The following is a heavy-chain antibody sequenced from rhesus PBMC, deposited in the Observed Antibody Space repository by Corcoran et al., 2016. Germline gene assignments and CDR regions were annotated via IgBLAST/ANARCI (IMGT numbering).Heavy chain of an antibody. V-gene: IGHV4-160*01. CDR3: ARVGPYYGSNYFDY. CDR2: IDSSGST. CDR1: GGSISGYW. Sequence: QLQLQESGPGLVKPSETLSLTCAVSGGSISGYWWSWIRQPPGKGLEWIGRIDSSGSTDYNPSLKSRVTISRDTSKNQFSLKLSSVTAADTAVYYCARVGPYYGSNYFDYWGQGVLVTVSS. J-gene: IGHJ4*01. D-gene: IGHD4-29*01.